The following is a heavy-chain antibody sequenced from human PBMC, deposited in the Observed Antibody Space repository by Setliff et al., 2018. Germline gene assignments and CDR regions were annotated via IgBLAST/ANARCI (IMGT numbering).Heavy chain of an antibody. CDR2: VSFDGRNK. CDR3: ARDGGVYSGNYLIDY. V-gene: IGHV3-30*03. D-gene: IGHD1-26*01. Sequence: GGSLRLSCGASGFIFSNFGMHWVRQAPGKGLEWVAAVSFDGRNKYYEDSVKGRFTISRDDSKNTLYLQMNSLGAEDTAVYYCARDGGVYSGNYLIDYWGQGTLVTVSS. CDR1: GFIFSNFG. J-gene: IGHJ4*02.